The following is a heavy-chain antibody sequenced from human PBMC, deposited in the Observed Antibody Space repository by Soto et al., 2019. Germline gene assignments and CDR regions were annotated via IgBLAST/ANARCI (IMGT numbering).Heavy chain of an antibody. CDR3: ARVEIKEYCSGGSCYSEAEYGMDV. CDR2: IRHDGSNE. V-gene: IGHV3-33*01. CDR1: EFTFNTYG. Sequence: QVQLVESGGGVVQPGTSLRLSCAASEFTFNTYGMHWVRQAPGKGLEWVAVIRHDGSNENYSESVKGRFTISRDNSKNALYLQMNNLRAEDTAIYYCARVEIKEYCSGGSCYSEAEYGMDVWGQGTTVTVSS. J-gene: IGHJ6*02. D-gene: IGHD2-15*01.